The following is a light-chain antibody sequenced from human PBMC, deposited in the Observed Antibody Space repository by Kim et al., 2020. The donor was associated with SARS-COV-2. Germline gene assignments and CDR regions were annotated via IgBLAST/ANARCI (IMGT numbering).Light chain of an antibody. CDR2: RSN. CDR3: AAWDDSLSGRV. V-gene: IGLV1-47*01. Sequence: QSVLTQPPSTSGTPGQRVTISCSGSSSNIESNFVYWYQQLPGTAPKVLIYRSNRRPSGVPDRFSGSKSGTSASLAISGLRSEDEADYYCAAWDDSLSGRVFGGGTQLTVL. J-gene: IGLJ3*02. CDR1: SSNIESNF.